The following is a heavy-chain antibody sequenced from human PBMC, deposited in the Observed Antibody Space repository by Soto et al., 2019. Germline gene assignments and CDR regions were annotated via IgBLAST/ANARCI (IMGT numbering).Heavy chain of an antibody. CDR1: RYTFTSYA. CDR3: ARGQEVWGNGGRRGVHGLDV. CDR2: MNPNSGNT. D-gene: IGHD3-16*01. V-gene: IGHV1-8*01. J-gene: IGHJ6*02. Sequence: QVQLVQSGAEVKKSGASVKVSCKASRYTFTSYAINWVRQATGQGLEWMGWMNPNSGNTGYAQKFQGRITLTRNTRRKRAYVEVSSRRCEDTGVDYGARGQEVWGNGGRRGVHGLDVWGQGTTVTVSS.